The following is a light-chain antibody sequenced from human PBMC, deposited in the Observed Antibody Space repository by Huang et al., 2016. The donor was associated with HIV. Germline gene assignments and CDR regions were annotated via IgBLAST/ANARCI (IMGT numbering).Light chain of an antibody. J-gene: IGKJ2*01. CDR3: QQCYTPPYT. Sequence: DIVMTQSPDSLSLSLGETATINCRSSQNILYKSNNQNFLSWYQQKPGQPPKLLIYGASTRESGVPARFSGSGSATDFNLTISSLQAEDVAVYYCQQCYTPPYTFGQGTKVEIK. CDR1: QNILYKSNNQNF. CDR2: GAS. V-gene: IGKV4-1*01.